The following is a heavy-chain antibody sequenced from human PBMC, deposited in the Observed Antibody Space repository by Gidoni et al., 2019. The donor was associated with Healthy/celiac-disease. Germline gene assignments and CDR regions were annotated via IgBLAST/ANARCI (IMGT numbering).Heavy chain of an antibody. Sequence: EVQLVESGGGLVKPGGSLRLSCAASGFTFSNAWMSWVRQAPGKGLEWVGRIKSKTDGGTTDYAAPVKGRFTISRDDSKNTLYLQMNSLKTEDTAVYYCTTCFNSGSPNPLPDYWGQGTLVTVSS. CDR1: GFTFSNAW. D-gene: IGHD1-26*01. CDR3: TTCFNSGSPNPLPDY. V-gene: IGHV3-15*01. CDR2: IKSKTDGGTT. J-gene: IGHJ4*02.